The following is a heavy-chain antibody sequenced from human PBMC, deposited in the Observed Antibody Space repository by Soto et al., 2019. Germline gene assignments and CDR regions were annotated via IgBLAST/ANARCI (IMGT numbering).Heavy chain of an antibody. Sequence: PGGSLRLSCAASGFTFSSYGMHWVRQAPGKGLEWVAVISYDGSNKYYADSVKGRFTISRDNSKNTLYLQMNSLRAEDTAVYYCAKAGSRNFPNKYHYYYGMDVWGQGTTVTVSS. J-gene: IGHJ6*02. CDR1: GFTFSSYG. V-gene: IGHV3-30*18. D-gene: IGHD4-4*01. CDR2: ISYDGSNK. CDR3: AKAGSRNFPNKYHYYYGMDV.